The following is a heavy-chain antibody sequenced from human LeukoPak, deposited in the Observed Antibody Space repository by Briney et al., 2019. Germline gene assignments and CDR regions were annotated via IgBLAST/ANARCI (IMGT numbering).Heavy chain of an antibody. Sequence: PGGSLRLSCAASGFSFSSYGLYWVRQAPGKGLEWVAFSRHDEDGKYYADSVKGRFTISRDTSQNTLYLQMTSLRADDTAVYYCAKGICNWANLDYWGQGTLVTVSS. CDR1: GFSFSSYG. J-gene: IGHJ4*02. V-gene: IGHV3-30*02. CDR3: AKGICNWANLDY. CDR2: SRHDEDGK. D-gene: IGHD7-27*01.